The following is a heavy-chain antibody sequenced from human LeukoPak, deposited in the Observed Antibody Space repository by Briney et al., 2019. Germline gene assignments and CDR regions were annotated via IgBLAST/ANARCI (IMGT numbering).Heavy chain of an antibody. CDR2: INPNSGGT. V-gene: IGHV1-2*02. J-gene: IGHJ6*03. CDR3: ARSWFSYYYYYMDV. CDR1: GYTFTGYY. Sequence: ASVKVSCRASGYTFTGYYMHWVRQAPGQGLEWMGWINPNSGGTNYAQKFQGRVTMTRDTSISTAYMELSRLRSDDTAVYYCARSWFSYYYYYMDVWGKGTTVTVSS. D-gene: IGHD6-13*01.